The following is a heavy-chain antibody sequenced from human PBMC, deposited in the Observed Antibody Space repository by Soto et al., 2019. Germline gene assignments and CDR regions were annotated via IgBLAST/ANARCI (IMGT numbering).Heavy chain of an antibody. CDR1: GGTFTSTA. CDR3: ASSAGLDHLLNYYGLNV. Sequence: QVLLVQSSAEVKKPGSSVKVSCKASGGTFTSTAFSWVRQAPGQGLEWMGGIIPVLGTPNYAQKLQARLTVTADASTTTVHMELSSLRSDDTAVYSCASSAGLDHLLNYYGLNVWGQGTTVTVSS. J-gene: IGHJ6*02. CDR2: IIPVLGTP. D-gene: IGHD6-19*01. V-gene: IGHV1-69*01.